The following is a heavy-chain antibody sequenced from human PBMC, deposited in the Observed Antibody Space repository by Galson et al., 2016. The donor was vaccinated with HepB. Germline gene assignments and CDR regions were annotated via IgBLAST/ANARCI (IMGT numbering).Heavy chain of an antibody. CDR3: ARTGYSGYDFNFDN. CDR1: GGSISSSGYY. D-gene: IGHD5-12*01. CDR2: IYYSGST. V-gene: IGHV4-31*03. J-gene: IGHJ4*01. Sequence: TLSLTCTVSGGSISSSGYYWTWIRQHPGKGLEWIGYIYYSGSTYYNPSLKSRITISVDTSKGQFSLRLSSVTAADTAVYYCARTGYSGYDFNFDNWGQGTLVTVSS.